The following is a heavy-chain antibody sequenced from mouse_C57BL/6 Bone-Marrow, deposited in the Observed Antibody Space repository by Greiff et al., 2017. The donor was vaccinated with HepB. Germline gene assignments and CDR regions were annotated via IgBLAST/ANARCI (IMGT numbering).Heavy chain of an antibody. CDR3: ARSHYGNYVFWFAY. CDR1: GYTFTSYW. CDR2: IYPGSGST. V-gene: IGHV1-55*01. Sequence: QVQLKQPGAELVKPGASVKMSCKASGYTFTSYWITWVKQRPGQGLEWIGDIYPGSGSTNYNEKFKSKATLTVDTSSSTAYMQLSSLTSEDSAVYYCARSHYGNYVFWFAYWGQGTLVTVSA. D-gene: IGHD2-1*01. J-gene: IGHJ3*01.